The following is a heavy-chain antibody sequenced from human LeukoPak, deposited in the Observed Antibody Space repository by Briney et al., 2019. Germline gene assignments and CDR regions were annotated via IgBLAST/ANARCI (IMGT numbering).Heavy chain of an antibody. CDR2: IIPIFGTA. V-gene: IGHV1-69*05. J-gene: IGHJ6*03. CDR3: ARAHYCGGDCYFSDYYYYMDV. Sequence: ASVKVSCKASGGTFSSYAISWVRQAPGQGLGWMGGIIPIFGTANYAQKFQGRDTITTDESTSTAYMELSSLRSEDTAVYYCARAHYCGGDCYFSDYYYYMDVWGKGTTVTVSS. D-gene: IGHD2-21*02. CDR1: GGTFSSYA.